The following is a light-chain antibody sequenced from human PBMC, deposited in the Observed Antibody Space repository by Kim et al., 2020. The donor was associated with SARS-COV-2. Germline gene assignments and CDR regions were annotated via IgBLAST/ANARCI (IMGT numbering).Light chain of an antibody. J-gene: IGKJ1*01. Sequence: EIVMTQSPATLSVSPGERATLSCRASQSVGSNLAWYQQKPGQAPRLLIYGASTRATGLPARFSGSGSGTEFTLTISSLQSEDFAVYYCQQYNGWPPWTFGQGTKVDIK. CDR3: QQYNGWPPWT. CDR1: QSVGSN. CDR2: GAS. V-gene: IGKV3-15*01.